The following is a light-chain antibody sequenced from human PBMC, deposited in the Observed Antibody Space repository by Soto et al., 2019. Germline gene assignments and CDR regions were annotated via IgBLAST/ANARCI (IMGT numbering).Light chain of an antibody. V-gene: IGKV1-39*01. CDR2: AAS. J-gene: IGKJ1*01. CDR1: QGISNS. Sequence: DIQMTQSPSSLSASAGDRVTITCRASQGISNSLNWYQQKPGKAPNLLIYAASNLKSGVPSRFGGSGSGTDFILTISSLQPEDFATYYCLQTYSIPWTFGQGSKVAIK. CDR3: LQTYSIPWT.